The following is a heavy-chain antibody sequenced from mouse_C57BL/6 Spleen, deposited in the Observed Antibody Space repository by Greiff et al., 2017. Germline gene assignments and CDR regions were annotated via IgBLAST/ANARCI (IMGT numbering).Heavy chain of an antibody. J-gene: IGHJ4*01. Sequence: EVQLVESGGDLVKPGGSLKLSCAASGFTFSSYGMSWVRQTPDKRLEWVATISSGGSYTYYPDSVKGRFTISRDNAKNTLYLQMSSLKSEDTAMYYCARLGGDAMDYWGQGTSVTVSS. CDR3: ARLGGDAMDY. V-gene: IGHV5-6*01. CDR1: GFTFSSYG. CDR2: ISSGGSYT. D-gene: IGHD4-1*01.